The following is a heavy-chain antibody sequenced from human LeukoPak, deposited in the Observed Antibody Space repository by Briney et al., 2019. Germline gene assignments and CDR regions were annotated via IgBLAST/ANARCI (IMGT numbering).Heavy chain of an antibody. CDR2: FDPEDGET. Sequence: ASLKVSCKVSGDTLTELSIHSVRPAPGEGLEWMGGFDPEDGETIDAQKFQGRVTMTEDTSTDTAYMELSSLRSEDTAVYYCTIISSDYYYGMDVWGKGTTVTVSS. CDR3: TIISSDYYYGMDV. D-gene: IGHD3-10*01. V-gene: IGHV1-24*01. J-gene: IGHJ6*04. CDR1: GDTLTELS.